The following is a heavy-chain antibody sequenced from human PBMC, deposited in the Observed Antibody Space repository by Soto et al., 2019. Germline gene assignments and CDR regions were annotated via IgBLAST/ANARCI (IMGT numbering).Heavy chain of an antibody. CDR2: IYYRGNA. CDR3: ARLEGLATISYYFDF. J-gene: IGHJ4*02. D-gene: IGHD3-9*01. V-gene: IGHV4-39*01. CDR1: DDSINSDKYY. Sequence: QLQLQESGPGLVKPSETLSLMCSVSDDSINSDKYYWGWIRQPPGKGLEWIGSIYYRGNAYYNPSLQPRVTISLDKSKSQFSLKLNSVTAADSAVYFCARLEGLATISYYFDFWGPGALVTVSS.